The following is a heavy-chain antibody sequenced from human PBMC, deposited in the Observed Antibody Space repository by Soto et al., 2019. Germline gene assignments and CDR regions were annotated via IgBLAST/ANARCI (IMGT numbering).Heavy chain of an antibody. Sequence: EVQLLESGGGLVQPGGSLRLSCAASGFTFSSYAMSWVRQAPGKGLEWVSAISGSGGSTYYADSVKGRFTISRDNSKNTLYLQMNSLRAEDTAVYYCAKDLVYCSSTSCPSPSQFDYWGQGTLVTVSS. CDR3: AKDLVYCSSTSCPSPSQFDY. D-gene: IGHD2-2*01. CDR1: GFTFSSYA. CDR2: ISGSGGST. J-gene: IGHJ4*02. V-gene: IGHV3-23*01.